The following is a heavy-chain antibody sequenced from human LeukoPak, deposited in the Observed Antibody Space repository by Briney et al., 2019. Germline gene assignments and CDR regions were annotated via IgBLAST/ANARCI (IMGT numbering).Heavy chain of an antibody. CDR3: AREEGKDYYDSSGYHKDDAFDI. Sequence: SETLSLTCTVSGYSISSGYYWGWIRQPPGKGLEWSGSIYHSRSTYYNPSLTTRVTISVDTSKNQFSLKLSSVTAADTAVYYCAREEGKDYYDSSGYHKDDAFDIWGQGTMVTVSS. J-gene: IGHJ3*02. D-gene: IGHD3-22*01. V-gene: IGHV4-38-2*02. CDR2: IYHSRST. CDR1: GYSISSGYY.